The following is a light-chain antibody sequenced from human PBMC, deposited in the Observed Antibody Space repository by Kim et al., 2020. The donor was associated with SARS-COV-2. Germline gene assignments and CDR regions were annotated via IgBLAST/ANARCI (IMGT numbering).Light chain of an antibody. CDR2: GVS. CDR1: QSVSKN. V-gene: IGKV3-15*01. CDR3: QQYDNWPPWT. J-gene: IGKJ1*01. Sequence: EIVMTQSPATLSVSPGERATLSCRASQSVSKNLAWYQQKPGQAPRLVIYGVSTRATGIPDRFSGSGSGTEFTLTITSLQSEDFAVYFCQQYDNWPPWTFGQGTKVDIK.